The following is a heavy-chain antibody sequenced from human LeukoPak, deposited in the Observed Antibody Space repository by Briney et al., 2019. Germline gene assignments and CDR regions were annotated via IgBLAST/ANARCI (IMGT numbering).Heavy chain of an antibody. V-gene: IGHV3-23*01. J-gene: IGHJ6*03. Sequence: GGSPRLSCAASGLTFGSYAMNWVRQAPGKGLDWVSAVNGTGYTTYYAGYVKGRFTISRDNSKNTLYVQMNSLRAEDTAVYYGAKGVYYMDVWGKGTTITVSS. CDR1: GLTFGSYA. CDR2: VNGTGYTT. CDR3: AKGVYYMDV.